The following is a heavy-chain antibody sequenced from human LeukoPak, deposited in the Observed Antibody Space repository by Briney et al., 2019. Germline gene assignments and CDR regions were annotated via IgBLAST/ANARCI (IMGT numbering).Heavy chain of an antibody. V-gene: IGHV4-38-2*02. CDR1: GYSISSGYY. CDR2: IYHSGST. Sequence: PSETLSLTCTVSGYSISSGYYWGWIRQPPGKGLEWIGSIYHSGSTYYNPSLKSRVTISVDTSKNQFSLKLTSVTAADTAMYSCAREVRSGYFYFDYWGQGTLVTVSS. J-gene: IGHJ4*02. CDR3: AREVRSGYFYFDY. D-gene: IGHD5-12*01.